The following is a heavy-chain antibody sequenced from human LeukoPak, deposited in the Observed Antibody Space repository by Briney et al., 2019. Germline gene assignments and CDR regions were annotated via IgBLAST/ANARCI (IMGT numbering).Heavy chain of an antibody. V-gene: IGHV3-23*01. CDR2: ISGSGGST. Sequence: GGSLRLSCAASGFTFSSYAMSWVRQAPGKGLEWVSAISGSGGSTYYADSVKGRFTISRDNSKNTLYLQMNSLRAEDTAVYYCAKDISCSSTSCYPSGWFDPWGQGTLVTVSS. J-gene: IGHJ5*02. CDR3: AKDISCSSTSCYPSGWFDP. D-gene: IGHD2-2*01. CDR1: GFTFSSYA.